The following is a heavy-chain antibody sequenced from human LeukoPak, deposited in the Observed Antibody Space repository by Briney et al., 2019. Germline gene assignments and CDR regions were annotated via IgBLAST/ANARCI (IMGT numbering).Heavy chain of an antibody. D-gene: IGHD7-27*01. V-gene: IGHV4-31*03. CDR1: GGSISSGGYY. J-gene: IGHJ3*02. CDR3: ARGLTENWGSSKGSAFDI. Sequence: SETLSLTCTVSGGSISSGGYYWSWIRQHPGKGLEWIGYIYYSGSSNYNPSLKSRVTISVDTSKNQFSLKLSSVTAADTAVYYCARGLTENWGSSKGSAFDIWGQGTMVTVSS. CDR2: IYYSGSS.